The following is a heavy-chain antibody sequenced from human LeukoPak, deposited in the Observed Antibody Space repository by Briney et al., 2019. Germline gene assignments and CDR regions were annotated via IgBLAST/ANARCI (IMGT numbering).Heavy chain of an antibody. J-gene: IGHJ6*03. CDR1: GGSVRGDY. CDR2: INHSGST. V-gene: IGHV4-34*01. Sequence: SETLCLTSADSGGSVRGDYWSWSRQPPGKGLEWIGEINHSGSTNYNPSLKSRVTISVDTSKNQFSLKLSSVTAADTAVYYCAGKGIAVAVAVPYYYYYYMDVWGKGTTVTISS. CDR3: AGKGIAVAVAVPYYYYYYMDV. D-gene: IGHD6-19*01.